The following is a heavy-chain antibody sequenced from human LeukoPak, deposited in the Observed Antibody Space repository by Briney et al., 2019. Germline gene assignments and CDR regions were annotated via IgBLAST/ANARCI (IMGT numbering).Heavy chain of an antibody. J-gene: IGHJ4*02. V-gene: IGHV3-48*04. Sequence: PGGSQRLSCAASGFTFSSYSMNWVRQAPGKGLEWVSYISGTSSPRYYADSVKGRFTITRDNAKNSLYLQMNSLRAEDTAVYYCARDVYGDYAIDYWGQGTLVTVSS. CDR1: GFTFSSYS. CDR3: ARDVYGDYAIDY. CDR2: ISGTSSPR. D-gene: IGHD4-17*01.